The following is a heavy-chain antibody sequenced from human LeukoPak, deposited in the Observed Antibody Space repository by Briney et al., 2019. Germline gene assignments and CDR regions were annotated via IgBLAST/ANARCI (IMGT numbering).Heavy chain of an antibody. CDR1: GGSISSGSYC. CDR2: IHTSGNT. CDR3: ASRGYSYYYYYMDV. Sequence: SETLSLTCTVSGGSISSGSYCWSWIRQPAGKGLEWIGHIHTSGNTNYNPSLKSRVTISVDTSKNQFSLNLSSVTAADTAMYYCASRGYSYYYYYMDVWGKGTTVTVSS. D-gene: IGHD5-18*01. J-gene: IGHJ6*03. V-gene: IGHV4-61*09.